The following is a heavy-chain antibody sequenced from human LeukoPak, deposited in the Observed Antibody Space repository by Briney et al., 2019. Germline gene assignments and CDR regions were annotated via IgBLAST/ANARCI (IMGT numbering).Heavy chain of an antibody. CDR2: IIPIFGTA. J-gene: IGHJ5*02. CDR1: GGTFSSYA. CDR3: ARDSGSYPNWFDP. V-gene: IGHV1-69*05. D-gene: IGHD1-26*01. Sequence: SVKVSCKASGGTFSSYAISWVRQAPGQGLEWMGGIIPIFGTANYAQKFQGRVTITTDESTSTAYMELSSLRSEDTAVYYCARDSGSYPNWFDPWGQGTLVTVSS.